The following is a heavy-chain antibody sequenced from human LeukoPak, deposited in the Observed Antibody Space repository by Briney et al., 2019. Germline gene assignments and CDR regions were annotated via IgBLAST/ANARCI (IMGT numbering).Heavy chain of an antibody. D-gene: IGHD4/OR15-4a*01. CDR1: GFTFSSFA. CDR2: ISNSGGTT. J-gene: IGHJ3*02. V-gene: IGHV3-23*01. Sequence: GGSLRLSCAASGFTFSSFAMTWVRQAPGEGLEWVSTISNSGGTTYYADSVKGRFTISRGSSKSTLYLQMNSLQAEDTAVYYCAKSGASMVDSALDIWGEGAMVTVSS. CDR3: AKSGASMVDSALDI.